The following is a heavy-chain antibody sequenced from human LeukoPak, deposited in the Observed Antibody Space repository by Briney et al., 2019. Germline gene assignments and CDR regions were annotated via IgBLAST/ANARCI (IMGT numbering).Heavy chain of an antibody. CDR1: GFTFSSYS. CDR2: ISSSSSYI. D-gene: IGHD2-21*02. V-gene: IGHV3-21*01. J-gene: IGHJ4*02. CDR3: ARADENAVVTAILPYVYFDY. Sequence: GGSLRLSCAAPGFTFSSYSMNWVRQAPGKGLEWVSSISSSSSYIYYADSVKGRFTISRDNAKNSLYLQMNSLRAEDTAVYYCARADENAVVTAILPYVYFDYWGQGTLVTVSS.